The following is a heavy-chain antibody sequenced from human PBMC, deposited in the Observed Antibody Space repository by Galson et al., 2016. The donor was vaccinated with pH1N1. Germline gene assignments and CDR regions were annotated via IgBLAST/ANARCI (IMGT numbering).Heavy chain of an antibody. CDR3: VKLDSSGYYYGRFDS. Sequence: SLRLSCAASGFTFNIFAMSWVHQAPGRGPEWVSSISASGANTNYADPVKGRFTISRDNSKNTLYLQTNSLRAEDTAIYYCVKLDSSGYYYGRFDSWGQGTLVTVSS. J-gene: IGHJ4*02. CDR1: GFTFNIFA. V-gene: IGHV3-23*01. CDR2: ISASGANT. D-gene: IGHD3-22*01.